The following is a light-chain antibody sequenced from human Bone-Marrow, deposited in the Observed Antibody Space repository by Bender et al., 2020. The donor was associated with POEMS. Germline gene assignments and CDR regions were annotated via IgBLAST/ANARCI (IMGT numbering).Light chain of an antibody. V-gene: IGLV2-11*01. CDR2: DVT. J-gene: IGLJ3*02. CDR3: CSYAGSYTLV. Sequence: QSALTQPRSVSGSPGQSVTISCTGTSSDVGGYNHVSWYQQHPGKAPKLMIYDVTKRPSGVPGRFSGSKSGNTASLTISGLQAEDETDYFCCSYAGSYTLVFGGGTSLTVL. CDR1: SSDVGGYNH.